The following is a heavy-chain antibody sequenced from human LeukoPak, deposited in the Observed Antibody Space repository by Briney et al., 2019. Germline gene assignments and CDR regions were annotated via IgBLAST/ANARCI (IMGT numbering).Heavy chain of an antibody. D-gene: IGHD6-19*01. CDR3: ARVDPGYSSGWFLGHGMDV. CDR1: GFTFSSYG. CDR2: ISYDGSNK. J-gene: IGHJ6*02. V-gene: IGHV3-30*03. Sequence: GRSLRLSCAASGFTFSSYGMHWVRQAPGKGLEWVAVISYDGSNKYYADSVKGRFTISRDNSKNTLYLQMNSLRAEDTAVYYCARVDPGYSSGWFLGHGMDVWGQGTTVTASS.